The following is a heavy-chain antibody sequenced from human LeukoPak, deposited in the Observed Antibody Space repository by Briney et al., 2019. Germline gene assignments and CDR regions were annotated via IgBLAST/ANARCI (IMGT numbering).Heavy chain of an antibody. CDR3: ARLDYGDYGTPPFDP. J-gene: IGHJ5*02. CDR1: GDSVSTNSAT. V-gene: IGHV6-1*01. CDR2: TYYRSKWYN. Sequence: SQTLSLTCAISGDSVSTNSATWTWIRQSPSRGLEWLGRTYYRSKWYNDYAVSVKSRITINPDTSKNQFSLQLNSVTPEDTAVYYCARLDYGDYGTPPFDPWGQGTLVTVSS. D-gene: IGHD4-17*01.